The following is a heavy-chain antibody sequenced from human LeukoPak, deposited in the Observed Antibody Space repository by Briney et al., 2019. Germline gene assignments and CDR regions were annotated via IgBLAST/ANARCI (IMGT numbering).Heavy chain of an antibody. CDR3: AKQITNGWSANGP. V-gene: IGHV4-4*02. CDR1: GDSISSTNW. D-gene: IGHD2-8*01. Sequence: SETLSLTCAVSGDSISSTNWWGWVRQPPGKGLEWIGEIYHSGSTNYSPSLKSRVSILVDKSKNQFSLKLSSVTAADAAVYYRAKQITNGWSANGPWGQGTLV. J-gene: IGHJ5*02. CDR2: IYHSGST.